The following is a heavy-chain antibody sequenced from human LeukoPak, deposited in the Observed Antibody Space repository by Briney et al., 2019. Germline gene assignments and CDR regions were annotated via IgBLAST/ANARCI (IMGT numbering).Heavy chain of an antibody. CDR1: GFTFSSYA. CDR2: ISGSGGST. CDR3: GALKTGTTNRYYYYYGMDV. V-gene: IGHV3-23*01. D-gene: IGHD1-7*01. Sequence: GSLRLSCAASGFTFSSYAMSWVRQAPGKGLEWVSAISGSGGSTYYEDSVKGRFTISRDNSKNTLYLQMNSLRAEDTAVYYCGALKTGTTNRYYYYYGMDVWGQGTTVTVSS. J-gene: IGHJ6*02.